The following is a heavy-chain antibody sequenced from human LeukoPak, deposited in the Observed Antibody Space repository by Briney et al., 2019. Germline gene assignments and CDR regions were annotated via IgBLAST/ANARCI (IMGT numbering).Heavy chain of an antibody. D-gene: IGHD2-2*01. Sequence: ASVKVSCEASGYTFTSYGISWVRQAPGQGLEWMGWISAYNGNTNYAQKLQGRVTMTTDTSTSTAYMELRSLRSDDTAVYYCARARGDIVVVPAAGDAFDLWGQGTMVTVSS. CDR3: ARARGDIVVVPAAGDAFDL. V-gene: IGHV1-18*01. CDR2: ISAYNGNT. J-gene: IGHJ3*01. CDR1: GYTFTSYG.